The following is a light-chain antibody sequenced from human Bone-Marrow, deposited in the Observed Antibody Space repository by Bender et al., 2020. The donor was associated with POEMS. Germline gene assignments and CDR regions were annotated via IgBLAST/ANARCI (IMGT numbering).Light chain of an antibody. CDR2: EVN. J-gene: IGLJ3*02. V-gene: IGLV2-11*01. CDR3: CSYADNSVWV. CDR1: SSDVGAYNS. Sequence: QSALTQPRSVSGSPGQSVTISCTGTSSDVGAYNSVSWYQQHPDRAPKLMISEVNKRPSGVSNRFSGSKSGNTASLTISGLQAEDEADFYCCSYADNSVWVFGGGTKLTVL.